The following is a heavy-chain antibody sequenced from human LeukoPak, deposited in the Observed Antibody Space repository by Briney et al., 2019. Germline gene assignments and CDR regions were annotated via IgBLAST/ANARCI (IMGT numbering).Heavy chain of an antibody. CDR2: INHSGST. CDR3: ARGEQEMDV. V-gene: IGHV4-34*01. D-gene: IGHD1-26*01. J-gene: IGHJ6*04. CDR1: GGSFSGYY. Sequence: SETLSLTCAVYGGSFSGYYWSWIRQPPGKGLEWIGEINHSGSTNYNPSLKSRVTISVDTSKNQFSLKLSSVTAADTAAYYCARGEQEMDVWGKGTTVTVSS.